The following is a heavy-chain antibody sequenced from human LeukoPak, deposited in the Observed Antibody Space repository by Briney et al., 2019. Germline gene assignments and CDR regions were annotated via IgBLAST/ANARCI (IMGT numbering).Heavy chain of an antibody. CDR1: GDTFTSSG. Sequence: ASVKVSCKASGDTFTSSGISWVRQAPGQGLEWMGWIRPYNGYTRYAQKFQGRVTMTTDTSTRTAYMELRSLRSDDTAMYYCASTLANSYGYLEDYWGQGTLVTVSS. CDR2: IRPYNGYT. CDR3: ASTLANSYGYLEDY. V-gene: IGHV1-18*01. D-gene: IGHD5-18*01. J-gene: IGHJ4*02.